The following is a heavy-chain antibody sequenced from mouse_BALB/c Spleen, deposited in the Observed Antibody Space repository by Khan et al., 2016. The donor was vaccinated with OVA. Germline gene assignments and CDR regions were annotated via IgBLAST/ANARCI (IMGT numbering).Heavy chain of an antibody. CDR1: GFTFSNYA. Sequence: EVELVESGGDLVKPGGSLKLSCAASGFTFSNYAMSWVRQTPEKRLEWVASISSGGTTYYPDSVKCRFTISRDNARNILYLQMNSLRSEDTAMFYCARDYWFTYWGQGTLVTVSA. V-gene: IGHV5-6-5*01. CDR3: ARDYWFTY. J-gene: IGHJ3*01. D-gene: IGHD1-1*02. CDR2: ISSGGTT.